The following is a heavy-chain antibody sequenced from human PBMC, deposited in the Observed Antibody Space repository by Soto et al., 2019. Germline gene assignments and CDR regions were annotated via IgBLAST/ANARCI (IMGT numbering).Heavy chain of an antibody. J-gene: IGHJ6*02. V-gene: IGHV4-59*01. Sequence: QVQLQESGPGLVKPSETLSLTCTVSGGSISSYYWSWIRQSPGKGLEWIGYIHYSGSTKSNPALKSRVNISVYTSRNQVSLTLSSVTAADSAVYFCARARYQLLHPYDYGMDVWGQGTTVTVSS. CDR1: GGSISSYY. CDR2: IHYSGST. D-gene: IGHD2-2*01. CDR3: ARARYQLLHPYDYGMDV.